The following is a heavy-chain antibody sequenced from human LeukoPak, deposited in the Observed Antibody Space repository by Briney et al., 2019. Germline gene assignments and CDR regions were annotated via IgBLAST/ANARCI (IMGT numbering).Heavy chain of an antibody. Sequence: ASVKVSCKASGYTFTSYDINCVRQATGQGLEWVGWMNPNSGDTGYAQKFQGRVTMTRDTSISTAYMELSSLRSEDTAVYYCARYCTSTGCYTPDDAFDIWGQGTMVTVSS. CDR3: ARYCTSTGCYTPDDAFDI. D-gene: IGHD2-2*02. J-gene: IGHJ3*02. CDR1: GYTFTSYD. CDR2: MNPNSGDT. V-gene: IGHV1-8*01.